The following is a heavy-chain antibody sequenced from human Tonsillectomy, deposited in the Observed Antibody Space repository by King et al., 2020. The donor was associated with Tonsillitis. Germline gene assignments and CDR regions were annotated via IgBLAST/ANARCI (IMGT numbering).Heavy chain of an antibody. CDR3: VRGDFYGSGSYSLYYFDY. D-gene: IGHD3-10*01. CDR2: ISSSSTYI. V-gene: IGHV3-21*01. CDR1: GFTFSSSN. Sequence: VQLVESGGGLVKPGGSLRLSCAASGFTFSSSNMYWVRQAPGKGLEWVSSISSSSTYIYYADSLKGRFTISRDNAKNSLYLQMNSLRAEDTAVYYCVRGDFYGSGSYSLYYFDYRGQGTLVTVSS. J-gene: IGHJ4*02.